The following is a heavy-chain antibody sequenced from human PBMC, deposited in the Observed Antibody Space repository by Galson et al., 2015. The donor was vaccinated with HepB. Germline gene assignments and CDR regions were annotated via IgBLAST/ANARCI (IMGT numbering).Heavy chain of an antibody. D-gene: IGHD3-16*02. CDR3: AREVMITFGGVISYYYGMDV. Sequence: ALRLSCAASGFTFSSYWMSWARQAPGKGLEWVANIKQDGSEKYYVDSVKGRFTISRDNAKNSLYLQMNSLRAEDTAVYYCAREVMITFGGVISYYYGMDVWGQGTTVTVSS. CDR2: IKQDGSEK. J-gene: IGHJ6*02. V-gene: IGHV3-7*03. CDR1: GFTFSSYW.